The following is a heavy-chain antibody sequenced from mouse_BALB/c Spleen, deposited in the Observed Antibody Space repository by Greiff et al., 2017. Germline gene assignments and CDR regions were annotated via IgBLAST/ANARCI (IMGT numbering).Heavy chain of an antibody. CDR2: ISYDGSN. D-gene: IGHD1-2*01. V-gene: IGHV3-6*02. CDR3: ARSFLLRPLAY. J-gene: IGHJ3*01. Sequence: VQLQQSGPGLVKPSQSLSLTCSVTGYSITSGYYWNWIRQFPGNKLEWMGYISYDGSNNYNPSLKNRISITRDTSKNQFFLKLNSVTTEDTATYYYARSFLLRPLAYWGQGTLVTVSA. CDR1: GYSITSGYY.